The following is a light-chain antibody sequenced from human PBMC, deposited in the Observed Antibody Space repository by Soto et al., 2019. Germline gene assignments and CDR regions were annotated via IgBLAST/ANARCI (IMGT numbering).Light chain of an antibody. V-gene: IGKV3-15*01. Sequence: IVLKQSPGTLSLSPVERATLSCIASQSVSNNYLAWYQQKPGQAPRLLIHGATTRATGIPARFSGSGSGTEFTLTISSLQSEDFAVYYCQQYNNWPRTFGQGTK. CDR3: QQYNNWPRT. CDR2: GAT. CDR1: QSVSNN. J-gene: IGKJ1*01.